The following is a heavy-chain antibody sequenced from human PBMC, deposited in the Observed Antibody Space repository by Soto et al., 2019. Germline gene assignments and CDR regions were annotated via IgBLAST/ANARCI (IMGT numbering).Heavy chain of an antibody. Sequence: GASVKVSCKASGYTFTRYTMNWVRQAPGQRLEWMGWINPDNGNTKSSQKFQDRVIITRDTSASTACMDLSSLRSEDTAVYYCARGIATGQLEHWGQGTLVTVSS. CDR2: INPDNGNT. CDR3: ARGIATGQLEH. J-gene: IGHJ5*02. V-gene: IGHV1-3*01. D-gene: IGHD2-15*01. CDR1: GYTFTRYT.